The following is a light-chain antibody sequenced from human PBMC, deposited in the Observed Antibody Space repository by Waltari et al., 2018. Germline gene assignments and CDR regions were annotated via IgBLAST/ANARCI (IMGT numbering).Light chain of an antibody. CDR3: ASWDDSLNGHWV. CDR2: RSD. Sequence: QSVLTQPPSASGTPGQRVTISCSGSYSNIGSNVVNWYQQLPGKAPKLLIYRSDLRPSGVPFRFSSSKSGSSASLAIDGCHSEDEADYYCASWDDSLNGHWVFGGGTKVTVL. J-gene: IGLJ3*02. V-gene: IGLV1-44*01. CDR1: YSNIGSNV.